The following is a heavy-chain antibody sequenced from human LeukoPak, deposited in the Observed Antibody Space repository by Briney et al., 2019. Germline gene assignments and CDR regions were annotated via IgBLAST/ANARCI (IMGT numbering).Heavy chain of an antibody. Sequence: SVKVSCKASGGTFSSYAISWVRQAPGQGLEWMGRIIPIFGTANYAQKFQGRVTITTDESTSTAYMELSSLRSEDTAVYYCARDQLGDTSPGSVDYWGQGTLVTVSS. J-gene: IGHJ4*02. D-gene: IGHD2-21*02. CDR3: ARDQLGDTSPGSVDY. CDR2: IIPIFGTA. V-gene: IGHV1-69*05. CDR1: GGTFSSYA.